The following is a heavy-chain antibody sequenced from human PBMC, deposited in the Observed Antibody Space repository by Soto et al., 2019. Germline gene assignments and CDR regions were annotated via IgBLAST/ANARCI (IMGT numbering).Heavy chain of an antibody. CDR3: AGSLPIVVVVAATRFGGDAIDI. Sequence: SETLSLTCTVSGGSISSSSYYWGWIRQPPGKGLEWIGSIYYSGSTYYNPSLKSRVTISVDTSKNQFSLKLSSVTAADTAVYYCAGSLPIVVVVAATRFGGDAIDIWGQGTMVTVSS. CDR1: GGSISSSSYY. V-gene: IGHV4-39*01. D-gene: IGHD2-15*01. J-gene: IGHJ3*02. CDR2: IYYSGST.